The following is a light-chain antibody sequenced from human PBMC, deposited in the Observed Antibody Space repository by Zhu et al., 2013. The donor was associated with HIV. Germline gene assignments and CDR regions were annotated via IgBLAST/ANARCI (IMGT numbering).Light chain of an antibody. CDR3: QRYGNLPWT. Sequence: DIQLTQSPSFLSASVGDRVTITCRASQVINTYLAWYQHEPGKAPRLLIYAATTLQSGVPSRFSGSGSGTEFTLTISSLQPEDFAVYYCQRYGNLPWTFGHGTEGGKSN. J-gene: IGKJ1*01. CDR2: AAT. CDR1: QVINTY. V-gene: IGKV1-9*01.